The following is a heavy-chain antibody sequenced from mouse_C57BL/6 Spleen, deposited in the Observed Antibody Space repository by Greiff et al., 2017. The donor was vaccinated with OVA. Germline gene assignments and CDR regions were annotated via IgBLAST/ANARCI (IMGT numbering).Heavy chain of an antibody. CDR2: INPYNGGT. Sequence: EVQLQQSGPVLVKPGASVKMSCKASGYTFTDYYMNWVKQSHGKSLEWIGVINPYNGGTSYNQKFKGKATFTVDKSSSTAYMELNSLTSEDSAVYYCSKAYGSFDYWGQGTTLSVSS. V-gene: IGHV1-19*01. D-gene: IGHD1-1*01. CDR3: SKAYGSFDY. CDR1: GYTFTDYY. J-gene: IGHJ2*01.